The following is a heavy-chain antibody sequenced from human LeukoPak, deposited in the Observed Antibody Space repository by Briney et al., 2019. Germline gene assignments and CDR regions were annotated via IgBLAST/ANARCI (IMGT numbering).Heavy chain of an antibody. V-gene: IGHV3-48*03. CDR3: AREPYYDSSGYCLDY. CDR2: ISSSGSTI. J-gene: IGHJ4*02. D-gene: IGHD3-22*01. Sequence: GGSLRLSCAASGFTFSSYEMNWVRQAPGKGLEWVSYISSSGSTIYYADSVKGRFTIPRDNAKNSLYLQMNSLRVEDTAVYYCAREPYYDSSGYCLDYWGQGTLVTVSS. CDR1: GFTFSSYE.